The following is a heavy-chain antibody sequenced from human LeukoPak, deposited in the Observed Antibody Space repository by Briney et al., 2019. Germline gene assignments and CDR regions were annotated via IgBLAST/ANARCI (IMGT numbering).Heavy chain of an antibody. CDR1: GYTFTSYA. CDR2: INAGNGNT. V-gene: IGHV1-3*01. D-gene: IGHD3-22*01. Sequence: ASVKVSCMASGYTFTSYAMHWVRQAPGQRLEWMGWINAGNGNTKYSQKFQGRVTITRDTSASTAYMELSSLRSEDTAVYYCARVYDSSGYQDADAFDIWGQGTMVTVSS. CDR3: ARVYDSSGYQDADAFDI. J-gene: IGHJ3*02.